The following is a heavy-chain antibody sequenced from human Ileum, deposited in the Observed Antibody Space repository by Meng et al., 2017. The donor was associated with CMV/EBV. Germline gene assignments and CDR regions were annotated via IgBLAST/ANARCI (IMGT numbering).Heavy chain of an antibody. V-gene: IGHV3-9*01. Sequence: SLKISCAASGFTFDDYAMHWVRQAPGKGLEWVSGISWNSGSIGYADSVKGRFTISRDNAKNSLYLQMNSLRIDDTAVYYCARDADGTGWHGAGDYWGQGTLVTVSS. CDR2: ISWNSGSI. CDR1: GFTFDDYA. CDR3: ARDADGTGWHGAGDY. D-gene: IGHD6-19*01. J-gene: IGHJ4*02.